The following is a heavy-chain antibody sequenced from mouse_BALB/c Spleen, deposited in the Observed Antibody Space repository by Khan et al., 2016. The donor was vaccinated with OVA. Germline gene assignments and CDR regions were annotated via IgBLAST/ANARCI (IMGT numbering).Heavy chain of an antibody. D-gene: IGHD1-1*02. V-gene: IGHV14-3*02. CDR2: IDPANGNT. CDR3: ARGGWSYAMDY. CDR1: GFNIEDTY. Sequence: VRLQQSGAELVKPGASVKLSCTASGFNIEDTYIHWVMQRPEQGLEWIGRIDPANGNTKYDPKFQGKATITADTSSNTAYPQPSSLTSEDTAVYDCARGGWSYAMDYWGQGTSVTVSS. J-gene: IGHJ4*01.